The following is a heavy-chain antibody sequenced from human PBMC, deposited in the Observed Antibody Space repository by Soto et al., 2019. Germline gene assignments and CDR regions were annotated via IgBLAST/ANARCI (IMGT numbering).Heavy chain of an antibody. CDR3: ARRIGEGYSGTYALAS. CDR2: IIPLCGTA. D-gene: IGHD1-26*01. Sequence: QVQLVQSGAEVKKPGSSVKVSCKASGGTFNNYAISWVRQSPGQGLEWMGGIIPLCGTANYAQKLEGRVTITADKSTDTAYRELSSLKSEDTAVYYCARRIGEGYSGTYALASWGQGTLFTVSS. CDR1: GGTFNNYA. J-gene: IGHJ4*02. V-gene: IGHV1-69*06.